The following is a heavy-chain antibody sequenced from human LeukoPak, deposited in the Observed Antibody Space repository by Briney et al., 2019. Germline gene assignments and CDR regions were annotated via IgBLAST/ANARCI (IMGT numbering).Heavy chain of an antibody. CDR3: ATAGKYSSSWGYYFDY. Sequence: ASVKVSCMVSGYTLTELSMHWVRQAPGKGLEWRGGFDPGDGETIYAQRFQGRVITTEDTSTDTAYMELSSLRSEDTAVYYCATAGKYSSSWGYYFDYWGQGTLVTVSS. V-gene: IGHV1-24*01. J-gene: IGHJ4*02. CDR2: FDPGDGET. D-gene: IGHD6-13*01. CDR1: GYTLTELS.